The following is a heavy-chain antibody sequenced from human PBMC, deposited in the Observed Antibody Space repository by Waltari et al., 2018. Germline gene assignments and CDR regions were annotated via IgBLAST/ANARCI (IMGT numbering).Heavy chain of an antibody. Sequence: VKVVQSGAEVKKPGESLKIRCKVSGNNLNTFWITWVRRMPGKGLEWMGAIYLGDLDTRYSPPFRGHVTISADKSIHTAYLQLESLKISDTAIYFCASGDHFVFDSWGQGSLVTVSS. D-gene: IGHD7-27*01. CDR1: GNNLNTFW. J-gene: IGHJ4*02. CDR2: IYLGDLDT. CDR3: ASGDHFVFDS. V-gene: IGHV5-51*01.